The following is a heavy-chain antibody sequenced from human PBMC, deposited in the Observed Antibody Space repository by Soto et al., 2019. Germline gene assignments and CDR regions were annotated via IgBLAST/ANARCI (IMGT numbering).Heavy chain of an antibody. Sequence: PSCTLAITSTFCGESVCITVYSGSWIRQPPGKGLEWIGSIYYSGSTYYNPSLKSRVTISVDTSKNQFSLKLSSVTAADKAVYYCASRPYSCYSHGMDVWGQGTTVTVSS. V-gene: IGHV4-39*01. CDR2: IYYSGST. CDR1: GESVCITVYS. J-gene: IGHJ6*02. CDR3: ASRPYSCYSHGMDV. D-gene: IGHD2-15*01.